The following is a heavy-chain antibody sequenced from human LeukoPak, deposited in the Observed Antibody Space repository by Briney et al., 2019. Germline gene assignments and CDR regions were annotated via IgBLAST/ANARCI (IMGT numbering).Heavy chain of an antibody. V-gene: IGHV3-23*01. CDR3: TTDDPVNRS. CDR2: ISGSGGGT. Sequence: GGSLRLSCTASGFTFSSYAMSWVRQAPGKGLEWVSAISGSGGGTYYADAVKGRFAISRDNSKNTLYLQMNSLKIEDTAMYYCTTDDPVNRSWGQGTLVTVSS. CDR1: GFTFSSYA. D-gene: IGHD2/OR15-2a*01. J-gene: IGHJ4*02.